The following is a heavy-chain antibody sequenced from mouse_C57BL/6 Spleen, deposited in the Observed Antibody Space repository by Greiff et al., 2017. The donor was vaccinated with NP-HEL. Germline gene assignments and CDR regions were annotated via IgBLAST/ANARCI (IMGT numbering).Heavy chain of an antibody. CDR1: GYTFTSYW. CDR3: AREGPFAY. D-gene: IGHD3-3*01. J-gene: IGHJ3*01. Sequence: QVQLQQPGAELVRPGTSVKLSCKASGYTFTSYWMHWVKQRPGQGLEWIGVIDPSDSYTNYNQKFKGKATLTVDTSSSTAYMQLSSLTSEDSAVYDCAREGPFAYWGQGTLVTVSA. V-gene: IGHV1-59*01. CDR2: IDPSDSYT.